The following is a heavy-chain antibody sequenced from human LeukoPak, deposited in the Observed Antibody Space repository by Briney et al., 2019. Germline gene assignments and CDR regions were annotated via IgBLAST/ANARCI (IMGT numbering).Heavy chain of an antibody. CDR3: AKSGHSNYFYGMDV. J-gene: IGHJ6*02. V-gene: IGHV3-15*01. CDR1: GFTFSNTL. CDR2: IKRKIDGGTT. D-gene: IGHD4-11*01. Sequence: GGSLRLSCAASGFTFSNTLMNWVRQAPGKGLEWVGRIKRKIDGGTTDFAAPVKGRFTISRDDSKDTLYLQMNSLRAEDTAVYYCAKSGHSNYFYGMDVWGQGTTVTVSS.